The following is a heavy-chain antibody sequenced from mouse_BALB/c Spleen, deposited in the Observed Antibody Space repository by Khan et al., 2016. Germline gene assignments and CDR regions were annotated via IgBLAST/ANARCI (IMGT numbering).Heavy chain of an antibody. Sequence: EVQLQESGPGLVKPSQTVSLTCTVTGISITTGNYRWSWIRQFPGNKLEWIGYLYYSGIITYNPSLTSRTTITRDTSKNQLFMNMNSLTAEDTAISYGARYWYDYFDYWGQGATLTVSS. CDR1: GISITTGNYR. CDR2: LYYSGII. J-gene: IGHJ2*01. D-gene: IGHD2-14*01. CDR3: ARYWYDYFDY. V-gene: IGHV3-5*02.